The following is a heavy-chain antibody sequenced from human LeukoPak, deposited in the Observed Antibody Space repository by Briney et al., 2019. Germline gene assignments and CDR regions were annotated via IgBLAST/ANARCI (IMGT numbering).Heavy chain of an antibody. CDR1: GFTFSNDW. CDR2: IKQDGSEK. J-gene: IGHJ4*02. Sequence: LSGGSLRLSCAASGFTFSNDWMSWVRQAPGKGLEWVANIKQDGSEKYYVASVKGRFTISRDNAKNALYLQMNSLRAEDTAVYYCVRESMAAPGYWGQGTLVTVSS. CDR3: VRESMAAPGY. V-gene: IGHV3-7*01. D-gene: IGHD2/OR15-2a*01.